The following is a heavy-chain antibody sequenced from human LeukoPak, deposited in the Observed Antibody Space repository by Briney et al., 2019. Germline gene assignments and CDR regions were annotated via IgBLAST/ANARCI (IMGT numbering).Heavy chain of an antibody. CDR2: FDPEDGET. V-gene: IGHV1-24*01. Sequence: GASVKVSCKVSGYTLTELSMHWVRQAPGKGLEWMGGFDPEDGETIYAQKFQGRVTMTEDTSTDTAYMELSSLRSEDTAVYYCATDLLRGTMVRGVIVYWAQGTLVTVSS. CDR1: GYTLTELS. CDR3: ATDLLRGTMVRGVIVY. D-gene: IGHD3-10*01. J-gene: IGHJ4*02.